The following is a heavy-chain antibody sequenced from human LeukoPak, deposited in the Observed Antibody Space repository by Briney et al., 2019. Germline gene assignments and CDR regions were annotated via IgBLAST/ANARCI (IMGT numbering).Heavy chain of an antibody. CDR1: GFTFSSYA. D-gene: IGHD6-19*01. CDR2: ISYDGSNK. Sequence: PGGSLRLSCAASGFTFSSYAMHWVRQAPGKGLEWVAVISYDGSNKYYADSVKGRFTISRDNSKNTLYLQMNSRRAEDTAVYYCARGDSSGWYPSQNWFDPWGQGTLVTVSS. CDR3: ARGDSSGWYPSQNWFDP. V-gene: IGHV3-30*04. J-gene: IGHJ5*02.